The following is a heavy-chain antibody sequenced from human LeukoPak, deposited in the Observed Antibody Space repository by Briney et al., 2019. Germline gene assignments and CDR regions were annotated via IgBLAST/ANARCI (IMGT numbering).Heavy chain of an antibody. CDR3: ARDPYYYDSSGYIDY. V-gene: IGHV3-30*04. Sequence: PGGSLRLSCAASRFAFSSYAMHWVRQAPGKGLEWVAVISYDGSNKYYADSVKGRFTISRDNSKNTLYLQMNGLRAEDTAVYYCARDPYYYDSSGYIDYWGQGTLVTVSS. CDR2: ISYDGSNK. J-gene: IGHJ4*02. CDR1: RFAFSSYA. D-gene: IGHD3-22*01.